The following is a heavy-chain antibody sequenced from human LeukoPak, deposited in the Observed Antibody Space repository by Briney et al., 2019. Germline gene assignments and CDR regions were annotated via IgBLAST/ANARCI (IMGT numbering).Heavy chain of an antibody. D-gene: IGHD2-2*01. Sequence: TSETLSLTCTVSGGSISSGSYYWSWIRQPARKGLEWIGRIYTSGSTNYNPSLKSRVTISVDTSKNQFSLKLSSVTAADTAVYYCARLRRYCSSTSCERRKNWFDPWGQGTLVTVSS. CDR3: ARLRRYCSSTSCERRKNWFDP. CDR1: GGSISSGSYY. CDR2: IYTSGST. V-gene: IGHV4-61*02. J-gene: IGHJ5*02.